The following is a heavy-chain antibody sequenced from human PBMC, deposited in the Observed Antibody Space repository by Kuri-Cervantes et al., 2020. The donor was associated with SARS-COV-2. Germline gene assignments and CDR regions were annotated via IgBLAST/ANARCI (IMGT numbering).Heavy chain of an antibody. V-gene: IGHV3-23*01. CDR1: GFTFSSYA. CDR3: AKGLTPTPPTRYYDS. Sequence: GESLKISCAASGFTFSSYAMSWVRQAPGKGLEWVSAISGSGGSTYYADSVKGRFTISRDNSKNTLYLQMNSLRAEDTAVYFCAKGLTPTPPTRYYDSWGPGTLVTVSS. J-gene: IGHJ5*01. CDR2: ISGSGGST. D-gene: IGHD2-15*01.